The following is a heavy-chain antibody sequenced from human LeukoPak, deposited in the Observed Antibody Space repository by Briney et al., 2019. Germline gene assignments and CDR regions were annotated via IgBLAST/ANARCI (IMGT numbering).Heavy chain of an antibody. Sequence: SETLSLTCTVSGGSISSYYWSWIRQPPGKGLEYVGYIYYSGSTNYNPSLKSRVTISVDTSKNQFSLKLSSVTAADTAVYYCARGITMVRGVIIREVPDAFDIWGQGTMVTISS. J-gene: IGHJ3*02. D-gene: IGHD3-10*01. V-gene: IGHV4-59*01. CDR1: GGSISSYY. CDR3: ARGITMVRGVIIREVPDAFDI. CDR2: IYYSGST.